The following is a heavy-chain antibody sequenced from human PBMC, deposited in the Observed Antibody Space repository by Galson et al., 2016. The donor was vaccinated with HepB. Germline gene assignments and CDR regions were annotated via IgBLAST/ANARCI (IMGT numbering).Heavy chain of an antibody. CDR2: ILYTGSS. D-gene: IGHD3-3*02. Sequence: SETLSLTCTVSGGSISSYYWSWIRQSPGKGLEWIGYILYTGSSNYNPSLKSRVTISVDTSKNQFSLKLTSLTAADTAVYHCARADMFGYLDYWGQGTLVAVSS. CDR1: GGSISSYY. J-gene: IGHJ4*02. V-gene: IGHV4-59*01. CDR3: ARADMFGYLDY.